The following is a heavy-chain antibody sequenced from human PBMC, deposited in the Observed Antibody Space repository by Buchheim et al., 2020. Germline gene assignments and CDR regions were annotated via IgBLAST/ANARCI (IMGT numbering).Heavy chain of an antibody. CDR2: IKQDGSEK. CDR1: GFTFSSYW. Sequence: EVQLVESGGGLVQPGGSLRLSCAASGFTFSSYWMSWVRQAPGKGLEWVANIKQDGSEKYYVDSVKGRFTISSDNFRNTVYLQMNGLRGEDTAVYYCATDLLLGRPDYLDHWGQGTL. D-gene: IGHD3-10*01. J-gene: IGHJ4*02. V-gene: IGHV3-7*01. CDR3: ATDLLLGRPDYLDH.